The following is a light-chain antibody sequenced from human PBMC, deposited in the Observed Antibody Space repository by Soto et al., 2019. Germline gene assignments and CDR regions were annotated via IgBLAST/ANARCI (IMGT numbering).Light chain of an antibody. CDR1: QSGSSY. CDR3: QHRSNGPTFP. J-gene: IGKJ5*01. CDR2: DAS. V-gene: IGKV3-11*01. Sequence: KPSPPTLSLSPGDIATPSCTASQSGSSYLAWYQQKLGQAPRLLIYDASNRAIGIPARFSGSGSGTDFTLTISSREPEDFAGYYCQHRSNGPTFPVGQGARLEIK.